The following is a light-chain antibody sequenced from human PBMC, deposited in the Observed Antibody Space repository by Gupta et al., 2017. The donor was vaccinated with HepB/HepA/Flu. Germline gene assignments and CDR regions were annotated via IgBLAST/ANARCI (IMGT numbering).Light chain of an antibody. CDR2: GND. V-gene: IGLV1-44*01. CDR1: SSNIGSNA. CDR3: AAWDDSLNGYV. Sequence: QSVLTQPPSASGTPGQRVTISCSGSSSNIGSNAVNWYQQLPGTAPKLLIYGNDQRPSGVPDRFPGSKSGTSASLAISGLQSEDEADFYCAAWDDSLNGYVFGTGTKVTVL. J-gene: IGLJ1*01.